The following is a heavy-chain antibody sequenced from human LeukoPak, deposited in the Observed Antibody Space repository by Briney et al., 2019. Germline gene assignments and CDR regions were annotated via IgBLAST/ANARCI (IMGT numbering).Heavy chain of an antibody. D-gene: IGHD5-18*01. CDR3: ARDHKPGYSYGFTFFY. V-gene: IGHV1-46*01. CDR1: GYTFTSYY. J-gene: IGHJ4*02. CDR2: INPSGAST. Sequence: ASVKVSCKASGYTFTSYYMHWVRQAPGQGLEWMGLINPSGASTSYAQKFQGRVTMTRDTSTSTVYMELSSLRSEDTAVYYCARDHKPGYSYGFTFFYWGQGTLVTVSS.